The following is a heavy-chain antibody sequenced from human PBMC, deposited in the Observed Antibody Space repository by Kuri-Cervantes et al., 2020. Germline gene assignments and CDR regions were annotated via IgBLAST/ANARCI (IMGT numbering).Heavy chain of an antibody. V-gene: IGHV3-23*01. CDR1: GFTFSSYA. D-gene: IGHD2-2*01. Sequence: GGSLRLSCAASGFTFSSYAMSWVRQAPGKGLEWVSAISGSGGSTYYADSVKGRFTISRDNSKNTLYLQMNSLRAEDTAVYYCAKPYCSSTSCSLYYFDYWGQGTLVTVSS. J-gene: IGHJ4*02. CDR3: AKPYCSSTSCSLYYFDY. CDR2: ISGSGGST.